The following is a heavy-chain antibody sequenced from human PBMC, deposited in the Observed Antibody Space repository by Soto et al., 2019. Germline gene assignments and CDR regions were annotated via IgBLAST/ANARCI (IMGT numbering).Heavy chain of an antibody. J-gene: IGHJ6*02. CDR3: AKGGGYYGSGSYYGPYYYGMDV. CDR1: GFTFSSYG. V-gene: IGHV3-30*02. D-gene: IGHD3-10*01. Sequence: PGGSLRLSCAASGFTFSSYGMHWVRQAPGKGLEWVAVIWYDGSNKYYADSVKGRFTISRDNSKNTLYLQMNSLRAEDTAVYYCAKGGGYYGSGSYYGPYYYGMDVWGQGTTVTVSS. CDR2: IWYDGSNK.